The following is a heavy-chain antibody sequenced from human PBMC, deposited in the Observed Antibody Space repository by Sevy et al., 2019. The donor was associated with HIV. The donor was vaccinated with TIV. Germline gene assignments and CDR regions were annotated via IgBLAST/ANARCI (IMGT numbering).Heavy chain of an antibody. J-gene: IGHJ4*02. Sequence: GSLRLSCATSGFTFNSYGMHWVRQAPGMGLEWVSSISGSTTNTNYADSVKGRFTISRDNSKNTLYLQMNSLKADDTAIYYCAKPPIGWTREGFDQWGQGTLVTVSS. V-gene: IGHV3-23*01. D-gene: IGHD6-19*01. CDR3: AKPPIGWTREGFDQ. CDR1: GFTFNSYG. CDR2: ISGSTTNT.